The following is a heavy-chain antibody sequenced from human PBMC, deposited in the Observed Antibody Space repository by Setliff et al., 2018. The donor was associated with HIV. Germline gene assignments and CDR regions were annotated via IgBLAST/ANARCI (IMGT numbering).Heavy chain of an antibody. V-gene: IGHV4-39*02. CDR2: INHSGSA. CDR3: ASPYYYYGMDV. J-gene: IGHJ6*02. Sequence: SETLSLTCTVSGGSISSSKYYWGWIRQPPGMGLEWIGEINHSGSANYNPSLKSRVTISVDTSKNHFSLKLSSVTAADTAVYYCASPYYYYGMDVWGQGTTVTVSS. CDR1: GGSISSSKYY. D-gene: IGHD3-16*01.